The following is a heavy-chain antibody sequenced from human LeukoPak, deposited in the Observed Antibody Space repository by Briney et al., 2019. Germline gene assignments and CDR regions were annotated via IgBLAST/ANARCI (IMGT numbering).Heavy chain of an antibody. J-gene: IGHJ4*02. CDR2: IYYSRST. CDR3: ARFREHLRRMRGHVEYYFDY. D-gene: IGHD1-1*01. CDR1: GGSISSSSYY. Sequence: SETLSLTCTVSGGSISSSSYYWGWIRQPPGKRLEWIGSIYYSRSTFYTPSLKSRVTISVDTSKNQFSLKLSSVTAADTAVYYCARFREHLRRMRGHVEYYFDYWGQGTLVTVSS. V-gene: IGHV4-39*01.